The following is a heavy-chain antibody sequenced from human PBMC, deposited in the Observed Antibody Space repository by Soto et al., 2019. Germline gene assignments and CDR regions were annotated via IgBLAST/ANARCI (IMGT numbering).Heavy chain of an antibody. CDR2: IGTAGDT. V-gene: IGHV3-13*04. J-gene: IGHJ4*02. Sequence: EVQLVESGGGLVQPGGSLRLYCAASGFTFSSYDMHWVRHATGKGLEWVSAIGTAGDTYYPGSVKGRYTISRENAKISLYLQMNRLRAGDTAVYYCARGLLWYRGIDYWGQGTLVTVSS. CDR1: GFTFSSYD. D-gene: IGHD3-10*01. CDR3: ARGLLWYRGIDY.